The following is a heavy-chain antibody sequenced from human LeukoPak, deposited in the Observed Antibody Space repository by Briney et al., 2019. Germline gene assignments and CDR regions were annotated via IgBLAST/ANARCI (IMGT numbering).Heavy chain of an antibody. V-gene: IGHV1-69*13. CDR2: IIPIFGTA. CDR3: ATRQGTDYYDSSATDY. Sequence: TSVKVSCKASGGTFSSYAISWVRQAPGQGLEWMGGIIPIFGTANYAQKFQGRVTITADESTSTAYMELSSLRSEDTAVYYCATRQGTDYYDSSATDYWGQATLVTVSS. J-gene: IGHJ4*02. D-gene: IGHD3-22*01. CDR1: GGTFSSYA.